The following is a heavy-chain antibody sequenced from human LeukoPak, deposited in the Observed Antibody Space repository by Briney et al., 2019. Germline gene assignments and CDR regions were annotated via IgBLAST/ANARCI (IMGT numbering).Heavy chain of an antibody. CDR3: ARHHDLGGIDP. CDR2: IYHSGST. J-gene: IGHJ5*02. D-gene: IGHD3-16*01. CDR1: GGSISSGGYS. Sequence: SETLSLTCAVSGGSISSGGYSWSWIRQPPGKGLEWIGYIYHSGSTYYNPSLKSRVTISVDTSKNQFSLKLSSVTAADTAVYYCARHHDLGGIDPWGQGTLVTVSS. V-gene: IGHV4-30-2*01.